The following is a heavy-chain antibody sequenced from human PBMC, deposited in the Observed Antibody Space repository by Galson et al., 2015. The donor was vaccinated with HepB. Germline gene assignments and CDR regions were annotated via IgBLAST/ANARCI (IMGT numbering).Heavy chain of an antibody. Sequence: SLRLSCAASGFTFSNYPMSWVRQAPGKGLEWVSSVSGTTGITNYADSVKGRFTISRDNSKNTLDLQMNSLRVKDTAIYYCAKGPDGRILVTDVSYWGQGTLVTVSS. D-gene: IGHD2-21*02. CDR2: VSGTTGIT. V-gene: IGHV3-23*01. CDR3: AKGPDGRILVTDVSY. J-gene: IGHJ4*02. CDR1: GFTFSNYP.